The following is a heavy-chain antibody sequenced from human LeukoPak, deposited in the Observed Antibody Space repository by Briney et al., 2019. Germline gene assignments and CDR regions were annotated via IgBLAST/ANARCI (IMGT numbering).Heavy chain of an antibody. Sequence: GGSLRLSCAASGFMFSSNWMSWVRLAPGKGLEWVANIKEDGTETYYVDSVKGRFTISRDNAKNSLYLQMNSLSVEDTAVYYCAKEGRSLQTYWGQGTLVTVSS. D-gene: IGHD5-24*01. CDR2: IKEDGTET. J-gene: IGHJ4*02. CDR3: AKEGRSLQTY. V-gene: IGHV3-7*03. CDR1: GFMFSSNW.